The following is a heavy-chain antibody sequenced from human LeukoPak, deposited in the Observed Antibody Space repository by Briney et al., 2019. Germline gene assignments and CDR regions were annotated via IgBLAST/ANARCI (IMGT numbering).Heavy chain of an antibody. CDR1: GGTFSSYA. V-gene: IGHV1-69*13. D-gene: IGHD6-13*01. CDR3: AILAAADRRLYYYYYMDV. J-gene: IGHJ6*03. Sequence: SVKVSCKASGGTFSSYAISWVRQAPGQGLEWMGGIIPIFGTANYAQKFQGRVTITSDESTSTAYMELSSLRSEDTAVYYCAILAAADRRLYYYYYMDVWGKGTTVTVSS. CDR2: IIPIFGTA.